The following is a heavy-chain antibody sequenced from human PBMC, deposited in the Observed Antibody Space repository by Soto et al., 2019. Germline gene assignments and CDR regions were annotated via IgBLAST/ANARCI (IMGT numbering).Heavy chain of an antibody. CDR2: IYYSGST. CDR1: GGSISSYY. Sequence: SETLSLTCTVSGGSISSYYWSWIRQPPGKGLEWIGHIYYSGSTNYNPSLKSRVTISVDTSKNQFSLKLSSVTAADTAVYYCACSWEGGRGYYFYYCGQGSLV. D-gene: IGHD1-26*01. J-gene: IGHJ4*02. V-gene: IGHV4-59*01. CDR3: ACSWEGGRGYYFYY.